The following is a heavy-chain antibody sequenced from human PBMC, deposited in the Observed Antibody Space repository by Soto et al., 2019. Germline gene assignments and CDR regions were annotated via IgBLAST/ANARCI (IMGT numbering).Heavy chain of an antibody. D-gene: IGHD5-18*01. V-gene: IGHV4-59*01. J-gene: IGHJ4*02. CDR3: ARGGYSYGFGFDY. Sequence: SETLSLTCTVSGGSISSYYWSWIRQPPGKGLEWIGYIYYSGSTNYNPSLKSRVTISVDASKNQFSLKLSSVTAADTAVYYCARGGYSYGFGFDYWGQGTLVTVS. CDR1: GGSISSYY. CDR2: IYYSGST.